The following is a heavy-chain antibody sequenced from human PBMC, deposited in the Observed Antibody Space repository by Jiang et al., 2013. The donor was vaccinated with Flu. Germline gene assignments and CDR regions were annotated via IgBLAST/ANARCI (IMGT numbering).Heavy chain of an antibody. Sequence: SGAEVKKPGSSVKISCKASGDTFNNYAFSWVRQAPGQGLEWMGALIPMFGTPNNAQKFQGRVTITADESTSTVYMELSSLTSQDTAVYYCAVPPXTSCSSGVCSAPYFGQWGQGPWSPSPQ. D-gene: IGHD2-15*01. J-gene: IGHJ1*01. CDR2: LIPMFGTP. CDR1: GDTFNNYA. CDR3: AVPPXTSCSSGVCSAPYFGQ. V-gene: IGHV1-69*01.